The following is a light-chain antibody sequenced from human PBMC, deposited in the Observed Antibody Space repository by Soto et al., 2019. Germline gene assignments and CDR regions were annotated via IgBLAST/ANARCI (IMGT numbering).Light chain of an antibody. CDR2: RAS. Sequence: IVMTQSPLSLPVTLGESASISCRSSQSLLHTNGHNYLDWCLQKPGKAPKLLIHRASSLGTGVPSRFSGSGSGTDFTLTISCLQSEDFATYYCQQYYSFPPAFGQGTKVDIK. CDR3: QQYYSFPPA. J-gene: IGKJ1*01. CDR1: QSLLHTNGHNY. V-gene: IGKV2-28*01.